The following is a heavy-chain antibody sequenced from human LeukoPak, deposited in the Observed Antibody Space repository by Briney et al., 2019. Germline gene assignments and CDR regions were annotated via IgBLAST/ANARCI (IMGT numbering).Heavy chain of an antibody. V-gene: IGHV3-74*03. D-gene: IGHD3-10*01. Sequence: GSLRLSCAASGFTFSYYWMHWVRQAPGEGLVWVSRINDDGRTTTYADSVKGRITISRDNAKNTLYLQMSSLRVEDTAVYYCARSGITMVGGASIGLLTFDIWGPGTMVTVSP. CDR1: GFTFSYYW. CDR2: INDDGRTT. CDR3: ARSGITMVGGASIGLLTFDI. J-gene: IGHJ3*02.